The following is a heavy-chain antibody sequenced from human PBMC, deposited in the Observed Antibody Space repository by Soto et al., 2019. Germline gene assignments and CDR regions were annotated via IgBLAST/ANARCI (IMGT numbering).Heavy chain of an antibody. J-gene: IGHJ4*02. CDR1: GGTFSSYA. V-gene: IGHV1-69*01. D-gene: IGHD2-2*01. CDR3: ARSGARGSSTSSVDY. CDR2: IIPIFGTA. Sequence: QVQLVQSGAEVKKPGSSVKVSCKASGGTFSSYAISWVRQAPGQGLEWMGGIIPIFGTANYAQKFKGRVTITADESTSTAYMELSSLRSEDTGVYYCARSGARGSSTSSVDYWGQGTLVTVSS.